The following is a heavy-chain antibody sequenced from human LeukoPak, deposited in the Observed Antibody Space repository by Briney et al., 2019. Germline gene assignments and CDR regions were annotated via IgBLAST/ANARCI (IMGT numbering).Heavy chain of an antibody. CDR3: VRGFPHYYDSSGFGAFDV. D-gene: IGHD3-22*01. CDR1: GYTFTDYY. V-gene: IGHV1-2*02. Sequence: ASGKVSCKASGYTFTDYYIHWLRQAPGQGLEWMGWIYANTGGTNSAQRFQGRVSMTRDTSISTAYMELSGLRSDDTAVYYCVRGFPHYYDSSGFGAFDVWGQGTIVTVSS. J-gene: IGHJ3*01. CDR2: IYANTGGT.